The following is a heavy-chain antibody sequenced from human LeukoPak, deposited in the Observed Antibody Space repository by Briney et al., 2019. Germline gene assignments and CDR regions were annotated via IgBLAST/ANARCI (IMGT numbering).Heavy chain of an antibody. CDR1: GGSISSSSYY. V-gene: IGHV4-39*07. D-gene: IGHD1-1*01. CDR3: ARRPNCCYMDV. Sequence: KPSETLSLTCTVSGGSISSSSYYWGWIRQPPGKGLGWIGSIFHSGITYYNPSLKSRVTISVDTSRTRFSLRQISVTAADTAVYYCARRPNCCYMDVWGKGTTVTVSS. J-gene: IGHJ6*03. CDR2: IFHSGIT.